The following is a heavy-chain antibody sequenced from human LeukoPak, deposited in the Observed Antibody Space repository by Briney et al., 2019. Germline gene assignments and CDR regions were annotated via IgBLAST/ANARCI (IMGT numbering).Heavy chain of an antibody. V-gene: IGHV3-9*01. Sequence: GGSLRLSCAASGFTLDDYAMHWVRQAPGKGLEWVSGISWNSGSIGYADSVKGRFTISRDNAKNSLYLQMNSLRAEDTALYYCAKEQIVGANTGPFDYWGQGTLVTVSS. D-gene: IGHD1-26*01. CDR3: AKEQIVGANTGPFDY. J-gene: IGHJ4*02. CDR1: GFTLDDYA. CDR2: ISWNSGSI.